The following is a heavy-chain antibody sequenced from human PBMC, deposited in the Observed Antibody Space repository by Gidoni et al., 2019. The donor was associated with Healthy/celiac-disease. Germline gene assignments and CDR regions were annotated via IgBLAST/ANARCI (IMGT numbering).Heavy chain of an antibody. CDR2: MNPNSGNT. CDR1: GYTFTSYD. Sequence: QVQLVQSGAEVKKPGASVKVSCKASGYTFTSYDINWVRQATGQGLEWMGWMNPNSGNTGYAQKFQGRVTMTRNTSISTAYMELSSLRSEDTAVYYCAYTSSSSWYYYYGMDVWGQGTTVTVSS. J-gene: IGHJ6*02. CDR3: AYTSSSSWYYYYGMDV. V-gene: IGHV1-8*01. D-gene: IGHD6-13*01.